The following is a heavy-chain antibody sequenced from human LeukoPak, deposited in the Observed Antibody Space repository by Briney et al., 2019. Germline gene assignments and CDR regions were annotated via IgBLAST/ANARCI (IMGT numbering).Heavy chain of an antibody. CDR3: ARWGAARLRYFDWLQDY. V-gene: IGHV5-51*01. Sequence: WMGIIYPGDSDTRYGPSFQGQVTISADKSISTAYLQWSSLKASDTAMYYCARWGAARLRYFDWLQDYWGQGTLVTVSS. CDR2: IYPGDSDT. D-gene: IGHD3-9*01. J-gene: IGHJ4*02.